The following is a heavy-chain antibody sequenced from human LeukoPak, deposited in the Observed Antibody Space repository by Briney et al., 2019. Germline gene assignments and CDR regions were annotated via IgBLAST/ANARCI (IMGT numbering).Heavy chain of an antibody. J-gene: IGHJ4*02. V-gene: IGHV3-21*01. CDR1: GFTFSSYS. Sequence: SGGSLRLSCAASGFTFSSYSMNWVRQAPGKGLEWFSSISSSSSYIYYADSVKGRFTISRDNAKNSLYLQMNSLRAEDTAVYYCAREAPYDYVWGSYRFDYWGQGTLVTVSS. D-gene: IGHD3-16*02. CDR3: AREAPYDYVWGSYRFDY. CDR2: ISSSSSYI.